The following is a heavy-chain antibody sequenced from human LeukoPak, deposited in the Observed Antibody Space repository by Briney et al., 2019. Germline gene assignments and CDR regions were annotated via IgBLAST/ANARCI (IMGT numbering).Heavy chain of an antibody. V-gene: IGHV4-59*01. D-gene: IGHD5-24*01. Sequence: SETLSLTCTVSGGSISSYYWSWIRQPPGKGLEWIGYIYHSGSTNYNPSLKSRVTISVDTSKNQFSLKLTSVTAADTAVYYWARQATGAIYDAFDIWGQGTMVTVSS. J-gene: IGHJ3*02. CDR3: ARQATGAIYDAFDI. CDR2: IYHSGST. CDR1: GGSISSYY.